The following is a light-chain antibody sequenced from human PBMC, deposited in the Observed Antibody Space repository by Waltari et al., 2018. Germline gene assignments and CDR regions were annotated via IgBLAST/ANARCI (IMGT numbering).Light chain of an antibody. CDR3: QHYTRYSIT. J-gene: IGKJ5*01. CDR2: DAS. V-gene: IGKV1-5*01. CDR1: QSLSSW. Sequence: DIQMTQSPSTLSASIGDRVTITCRASQSLSSWLAWYQQSPGKAPKLLVYDASTLHSGVPSRFSGSGSGTEFTLTISSLQPEDFATYYCQHYTRYSITFGQGTRLEIK.